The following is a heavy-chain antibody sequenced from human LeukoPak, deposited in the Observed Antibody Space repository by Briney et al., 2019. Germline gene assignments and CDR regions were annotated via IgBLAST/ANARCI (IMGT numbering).Heavy chain of an antibody. V-gene: IGHV3-74*03. CDR3: AREWMGATTWGGSPDY. J-gene: IGHJ4*02. D-gene: IGHD1-26*01. CDR1: GFTFSNAW. Sequence: PGGSLRLSCAASGFTFSNAWMHWVRQAPGKALVWVARINGDGGSTMHADSVKGRFTISRDNSKNTLYLQMNSLRAEDTAVYYCAREWMGATTWGGSPDYWGQGTLVTVSS. CDR2: INGDGGST.